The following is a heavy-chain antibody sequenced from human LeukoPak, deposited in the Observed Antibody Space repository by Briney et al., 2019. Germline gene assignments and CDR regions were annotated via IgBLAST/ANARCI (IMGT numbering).Heavy chain of an antibody. D-gene: IGHD3-10*01. CDR1: GYTFTGYY. J-gene: IGHJ4*02. Sequence: ASVKVSCKASGYTFTGYYMHWTRQAPGQGLEWMGGINPNSGGTNHAQKFQGRVTMTRDTSISTAYMELTRLRSDDTAVYYCARAIGWFGGDYWGQGTLVTVSS. CDR3: ARAIGWFGGDY. CDR2: INPNSGGT. V-gene: IGHV1-2*02.